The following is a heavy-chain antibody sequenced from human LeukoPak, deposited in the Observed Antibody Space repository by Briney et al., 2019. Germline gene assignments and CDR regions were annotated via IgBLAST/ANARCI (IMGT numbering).Heavy chain of an antibody. V-gene: IGHV4-4*07. CDR1: GGSISSYY. J-gene: IGHJ5*02. Sequence: SETLSLTCTVSGGSISSYYWTWIRQPAGKGLEWIGRIYTTGSTNYNPSLNSRVTMSVDTSKNQFSLKLSSVTAADTAVYYCARGGVSAAIPNDWFDPWGQGTLVTVSS. CDR2: IYTTGST. D-gene: IGHD2-2*01. CDR3: ARGGVSAAIPNDWFDP.